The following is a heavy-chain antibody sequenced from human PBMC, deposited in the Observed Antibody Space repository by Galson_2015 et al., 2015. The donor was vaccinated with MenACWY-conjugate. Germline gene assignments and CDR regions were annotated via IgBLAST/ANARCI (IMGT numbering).Heavy chain of an antibody. CDR2: ISYDGSNK. Sequence: SLRLSCAASAFTFSSYAMHWVRQAPGKGLEWVAVISYDGSNKYYADSVKGRVTISRDNSKNTLYLQMNSLRGEDTAVYYCARDIAVAGDYYYDGMDVWGQGTTVTVS. J-gene: IGHJ6*02. D-gene: IGHD6-19*01. CDR1: AFTFSSYA. CDR3: ARDIAVAGDYYYDGMDV. V-gene: IGHV3-30*04.